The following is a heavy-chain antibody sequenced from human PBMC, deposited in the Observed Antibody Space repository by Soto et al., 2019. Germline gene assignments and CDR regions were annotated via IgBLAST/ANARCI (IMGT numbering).Heavy chain of an antibody. CDR1: GFTVSSNY. V-gene: IGHV3-66*01. D-gene: IGHD2-15*01. J-gene: IGHJ6*03. CDR2: IYSGGST. CDR3: AREGATTTEYYYYYYMDV. Sequence: EVQLVESGGGLVHPGGSLRLSCAASGFTVSSNYMSWVRQAPGKGLEWVSVIYSGGSTYYADSVKGRFTISRDNSKNTLYLQMNSLRAEDTAVYYCAREGATTTEYYYYYYMDVWGKGTTVTVSS.